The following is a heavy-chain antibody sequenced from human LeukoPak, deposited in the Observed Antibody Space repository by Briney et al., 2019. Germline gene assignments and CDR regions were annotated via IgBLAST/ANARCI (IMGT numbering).Heavy chain of an antibody. CDR3: ARGNGGWYGGYYYYYMDV. CDR1: GFTFSDYY. Sequence: PGGSLRLSCAASGFTFSDYYMTWIRQAPGKGLEWVSVIYSGGSTYYADSVKGRFTISRDNSKNTLYLQMNSLRAEDTAVYYCARGNGGWYGGYYYYYMDVWGKGTTVTISS. D-gene: IGHD6-19*01. V-gene: IGHV3-66*01. CDR2: IYSGGST. J-gene: IGHJ6*03.